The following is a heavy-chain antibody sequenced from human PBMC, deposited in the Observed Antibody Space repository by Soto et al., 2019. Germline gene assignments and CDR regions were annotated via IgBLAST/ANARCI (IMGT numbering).Heavy chain of an antibody. V-gene: IGHV4-39*01. CDR3: ARQRNNWNFEDYYYYYYMDV. Sequence: QLQLQESGPGLVKPSETLSLTCTVSGGSISSSSYYWGWIRQPPGKGLEWIGSIYYSGSTYYNPSFKSRVTISVDTSKNQFSLKLSSVTAADTAVYYCARQRNNWNFEDYYYYYYMDVWGKGTTVTVSS. CDR1: GGSISSSSYY. CDR2: IYYSGST. J-gene: IGHJ6*03. D-gene: IGHD1-7*01.